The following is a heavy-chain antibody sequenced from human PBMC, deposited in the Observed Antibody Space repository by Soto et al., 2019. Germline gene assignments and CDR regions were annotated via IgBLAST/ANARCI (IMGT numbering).Heavy chain of an antibody. J-gene: IGHJ6*02. CDR2: IYYSGIT. D-gene: IGHD1-26*01. CDR3: ARFRISVGANPFYYAMDV. Sequence: PSETLSLTCSVSGGPITSYYWSWIRQPPGKGLEWIGTIYYSGITNYNPSLKSRVSISVDTSRNQFSLKLSSVTAADTAVYYCARFRISVGANPFYYAMDVWGQGTTVTVSS. CDR1: GGPITSYY. V-gene: IGHV4-59*01.